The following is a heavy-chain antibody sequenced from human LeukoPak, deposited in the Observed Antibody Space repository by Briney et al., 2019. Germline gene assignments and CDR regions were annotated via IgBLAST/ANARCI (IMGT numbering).Heavy chain of an antibody. CDR3: AKDKSFVVITFDY. Sequence: GGSLRLSCAASGFTFSSYAMSWVRQAPGKGLEWVANIKQTGNEKNYMDSVKGRFTISRDNAKNSLYLQMNSLRAEDTAVYYCAKDKSFVVITFDYWGQGTLVTVSS. V-gene: IGHV3-7*03. J-gene: IGHJ4*02. CDR1: GFTFSSYA. CDR2: IKQTGNEK. D-gene: IGHD3-22*01.